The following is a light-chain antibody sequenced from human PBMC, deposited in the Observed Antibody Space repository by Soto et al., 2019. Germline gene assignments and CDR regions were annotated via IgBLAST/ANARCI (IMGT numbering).Light chain of an antibody. V-gene: IGLV2-14*02. CDR3: SSFTTSSTRV. CDR2: EVS. CDR1: SSDVGSYNL. J-gene: IGLJ1*01. Sequence: QSVLTQPASVSGSPGQSITISCTGTSSDVGSYNLVSWYQQYPGKAPKLMIYEVSYRPSGVSNRFSGSKSGNTASLTISGLQAEDESDSYCSSFTTSSTRVFGTGTKLTVL.